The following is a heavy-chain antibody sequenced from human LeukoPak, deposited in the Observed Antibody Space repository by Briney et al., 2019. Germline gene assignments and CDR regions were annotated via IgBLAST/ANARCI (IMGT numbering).Heavy chain of an antibody. CDR1: GFTFSSYG. CDR2: IWYDGSNK. V-gene: IGHV3-33*01. CDR3: ARVRITMTSDAFDI. D-gene: IGHD3-22*01. J-gene: IGHJ3*02. Sequence: GGSLRLSCAASGFTFSSYGMHWLRQAPGKGLEWVAVIWYDGSNKYYADSVKGRFTISRDNSKNTLYLQMNSLRAEDTAVYYCARVRITMTSDAFDIWGQGTMVTVSS.